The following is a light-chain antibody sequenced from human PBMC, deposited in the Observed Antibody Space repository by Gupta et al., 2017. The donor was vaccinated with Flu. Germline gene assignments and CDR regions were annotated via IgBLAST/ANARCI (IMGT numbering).Light chain of an antibody. Sequence: QSVLAQPPSASGTPGQRVTISCSGSSSNIGSNTVNWYQQVPGMAPKLLIYGNNQRPSGVPDRFAGSTSGTSASLAINGLQSEDEADYYCAAWDDSLNGHYVFGTGTKVTVL. CDR3: AAWDDSLNGHYV. J-gene: IGLJ1*01. V-gene: IGLV1-44*01. CDR1: SSNIGSNT. CDR2: GNN.